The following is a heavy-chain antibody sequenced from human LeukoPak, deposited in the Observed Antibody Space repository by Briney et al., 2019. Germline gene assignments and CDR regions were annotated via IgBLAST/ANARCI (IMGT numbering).Heavy chain of an antibody. CDR1: GGSISSSSYY. CDR2: IYYSGST. CDR3: ARDPLPYYYGSGSYYGMDV. V-gene: IGHV4-39*07. Sequence: PSETLSLTCTVSGGSISSSSYYWGWIRQPPGKGLEWIGSIYYSGSTYYNPSLKSRVTISVDTSKNQFSLKLSSVTAADTAVYYCARDPLPYYYGSGSYYGMDVWGQGTTVTVSS. D-gene: IGHD3-10*01. J-gene: IGHJ6*02.